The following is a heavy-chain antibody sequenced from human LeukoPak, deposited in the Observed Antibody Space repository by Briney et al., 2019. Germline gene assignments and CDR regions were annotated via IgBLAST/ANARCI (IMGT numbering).Heavy chain of an antibody. V-gene: IGHV3-64*01. CDR3: ARDLGRYSGYPYDASDI. CDR2: ISSNGGST. CDR1: GFTFSSYA. D-gene: IGHD5-12*01. Sequence: GGSLRLSCAASGFTFSSYAMHWVRQAPGKGLEYVSAISSNGGSTYYANSVKGRFTISRDNSKNTLYFQMGSLRAEDMAVYYCARDLGRYSGYPYDASDIWGQGTMVTVSS. J-gene: IGHJ3*02.